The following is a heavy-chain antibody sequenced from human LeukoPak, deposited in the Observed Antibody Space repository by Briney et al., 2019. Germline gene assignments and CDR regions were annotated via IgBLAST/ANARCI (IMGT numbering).Heavy chain of an antibody. V-gene: IGHV4-30-4*08. CDR3: ARDHGGTYSRYYGMDV. J-gene: IGHJ6*02. Sequence: SWVRQPPGKGLEWIGYISYSGGTYYNPSLKSRVTISVDTSKNQFSLKVSSIAAADTAVYYCARDHGGTYSRYYGMDVWGQGTTVTVSS. CDR2: ISYSGGT. D-gene: IGHD1-26*01.